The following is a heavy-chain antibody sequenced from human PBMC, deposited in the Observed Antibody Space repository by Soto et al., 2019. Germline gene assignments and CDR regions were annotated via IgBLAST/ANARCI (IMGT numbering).Heavy chain of an antibody. CDR1: GLTVSSYY. D-gene: IGHD3-22*01. CDR2: IYAGTIT. Sequence: EVQLVESGGGLIQPGGSLRLSCAVSGLTVSSYYMSWVRQAAGKGLEWVSVIYAGTITYYADSVKGRFTIYRDNSKNTLNLEMNSLRVEDTAVYYCARIPYDNSGTIFDYWGQGTLVTVSS. V-gene: IGHV3-53*01. J-gene: IGHJ4*02. CDR3: ARIPYDNSGTIFDY.